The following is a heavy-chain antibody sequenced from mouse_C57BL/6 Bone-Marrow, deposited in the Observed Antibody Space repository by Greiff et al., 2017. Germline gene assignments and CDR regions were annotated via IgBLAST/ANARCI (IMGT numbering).Heavy chain of an antibody. CDR2: IYPGDGDT. V-gene: IGHV1-82*01. CDR3: ARGTGHWDFDV. Sequence: VQLQQSGPELVKPGASVKISCKASGYAFSSSWMNWVKQRPGKGLEWIGRIYPGDGDTNYNGKFKGKATLTADKSSSTAYMQLSSLTSEDSAVYFCARGTGHWDFDVWGTGTTVTVSS. J-gene: IGHJ1*03. CDR1: GYAFSSSW. D-gene: IGHD3-3*01.